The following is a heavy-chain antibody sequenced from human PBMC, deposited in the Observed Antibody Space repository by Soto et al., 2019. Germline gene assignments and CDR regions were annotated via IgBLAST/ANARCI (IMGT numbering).Heavy chain of an antibody. V-gene: IGHV3-23*01. Sequence: PGGSLRLSCAASGFTFSSYAMSWVRQAPGKGLEWVSAIRGSGGDTYYADSVQGRFTISRDNSKNTLYLQMSSLRAEDTAVYYCAKHYCGSSTTCFDAFDFWGQGTMVTVSS. D-gene: IGHD2-2*01. CDR1: GFTFSSYA. J-gene: IGHJ3*01. CDR2: IRGSGGDT. CDR3: AKHYCGSSTTCFDAFDF.